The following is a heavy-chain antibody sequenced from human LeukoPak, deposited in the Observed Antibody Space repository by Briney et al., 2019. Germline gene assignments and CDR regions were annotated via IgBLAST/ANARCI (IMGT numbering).Heavy chain of an antibody. D-gene: IGHD2-15*01. CDR1: GFTFSSHW. CDR3: AREYCSGFNCYFDY. J-gene: IGHJ4*02. CDR2: SNNDGSST. V-gene: IGHV3-74*01. Sequence: GGSLRLSCAASGFTFSSHWMHWVRQAPGKGLVWVSHSNNDGSSTSYADSVKGRFSISRDNAKNTLYLQMNSLRAEDTAVYYRAREYCSGFNCYFDYWGQGTLVTVSS.